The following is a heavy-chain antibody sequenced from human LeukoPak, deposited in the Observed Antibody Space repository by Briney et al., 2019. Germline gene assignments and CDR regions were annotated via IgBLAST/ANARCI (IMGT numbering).Heavy chain of an antibody. V-gene: IGHV3-7*01. D-gene: IGHD1-1*01. CDR2: MDPSGSQK. J-gene: IGHJ4*02. Sequence: GGSLRLSCTASGFTFSGYSMNWVRQAPGKGLEWVANMDPSGSQKRYVDSVKGRFTISKDNPGTSLYLEMYSLRAEDTAIYYCAIWTSGNYWGQGTPVTVSS. CDR3: AIWTSGNY. CDR1: GFTFSGYS.